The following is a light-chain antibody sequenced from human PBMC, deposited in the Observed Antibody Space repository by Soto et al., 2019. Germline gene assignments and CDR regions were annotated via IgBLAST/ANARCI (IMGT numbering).Light chain of an antibody. Sequence: EIVMTQSPATLSVSPGERATLSCRASQSVSSNLAWYQQKPGQAPRLLIYGASTRATGIPARFSGSGSGTEFTLTISSLQSEAFAVYYCQQYNNWPPGRTFGQGTKVEIK. V-gene: IGKV3-15*01. J-gene: IGKJ1*01. CDR3: QQYNNWPPGRT. CDR2: GAS. CDR1: QSVSSN.